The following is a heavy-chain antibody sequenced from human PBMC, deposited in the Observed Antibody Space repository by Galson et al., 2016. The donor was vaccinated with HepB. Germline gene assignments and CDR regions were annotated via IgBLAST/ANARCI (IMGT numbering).Heavy chain of an antibody. CDR1: GFTFSSYA. CDR2: LSSSGDNT. J-gene: IGHJ4*02. D-gene: IGHD4-17*01. CDR3: AKEDYGDYEGRFDY. V-gene: IGHV3-23*01. Sequence: SLRLSCAASGFTFSSYAMSWVRQAPGEGLEWVSTLSSSGDNTHYADSLKGRFSISRDNSRNTLYLQMHSLRAEDTALYYCAKEDYGDYEGRFDYWGQGTLVTVSS.